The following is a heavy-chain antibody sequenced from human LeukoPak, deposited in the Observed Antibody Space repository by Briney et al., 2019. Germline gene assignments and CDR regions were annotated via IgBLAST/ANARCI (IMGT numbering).Heavy chain of an antibody. J-gene: IGHJ4*02. CDR1: GYTFSGYD. CDR2: MNPNSGNT. CDR3: ARVHSSGQD. V-gene: IGHV1-8*01. Sequence: GASVKVSCKASGYTFSGYDIHWVRHATGQGLEWMGWMNPNSGNTAYAQNFRGRVTMTRDTSITTAYMELNSLRSEDTAVYYCARVHSSGQDWGQGTLVTVSS. D-gene: IGHD3-22*01.